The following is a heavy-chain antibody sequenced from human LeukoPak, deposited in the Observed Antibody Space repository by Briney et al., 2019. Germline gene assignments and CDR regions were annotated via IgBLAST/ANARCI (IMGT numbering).Heavy chain of an antibody. V-gene: IGHV4-39*01. CDR3: ARHEGIEGVRDAFDI. CDR2: IYYSGST. Sequence: SETLSLTCTVSGGSISSSSYYWGWIRQPPGKGLEWIGSIYYSGSTYYNPSLKSRVTISVDTSKNQFSLKLSSVTAADTAVYYCARHEGIEGVRDAFDIWGQGTMVTVSS. CDR1: GGSISSSSYY. J-gene: IGHJ3*02. D-gene: IGHD1-26*01.